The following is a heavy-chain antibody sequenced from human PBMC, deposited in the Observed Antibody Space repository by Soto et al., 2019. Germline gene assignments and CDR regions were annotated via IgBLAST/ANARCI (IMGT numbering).Heavy chain of an antibody. CDR2: IYYSGST. CDR3: ASQIWFEEFRFDY. CDR1: GGSISSSSYY. Sequence: KPSETLSLTCTVSGGSISSSSYYWGWIRQPPGKGLEWIGSIYYSGSTYYNPSLKSRVTISVDTSKNQFSLKLSSVTAADTAVYYCASQIWFEEFRFDYWGQGTLVTVSS. V-gene: IGHV4-39*01. J-gene: IGHJ4*02. D-gene: IGHD3-10*01.